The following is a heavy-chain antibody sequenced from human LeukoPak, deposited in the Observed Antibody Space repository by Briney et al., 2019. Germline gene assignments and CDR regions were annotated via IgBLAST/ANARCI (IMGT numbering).Heavy chain of an antibody. D-gene: IGHD2-15*01. CDR3: ARGGYCSGGSCYFRDYYYGMDV. CDR1: GYTFTSYY. V-gene: IGHV1-46*01. Sequence: ASVKVSCKASGYTFTSYYMHWVRQAPGQGLEWMGIINPSGGSTSYAQKFQGRVTMTRDTSTSTVYMELSSLRSEDTAVYYCARGGYCSGGSCYFRDYYYGMDVWGQGTTVTVSS. CDR2: INPSGGST. J-gene: IGHJ6*02.